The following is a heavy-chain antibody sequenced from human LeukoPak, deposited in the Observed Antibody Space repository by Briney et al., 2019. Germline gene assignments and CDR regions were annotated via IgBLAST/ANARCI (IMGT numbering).Heavy chain of an antibody. Sequence: PGGSLRLSCAASGFTFSSYAMRWVRQAPGKGLEWLAVISYDGSNKYYADSVKGRFTISRDNSKNTLYLQMNSLRAEDTAVYYCVTGSSGYYYEDYWGQGTLVTVSS. CDR1: GFTFSSYA. CDR2: ISYDGSNK. V-gene: IGHV3-30-3*01. J-gene: IGHJ4*02. CDR3: VTGSSGYYYEDY. D-gene: IGHD3-22*01.